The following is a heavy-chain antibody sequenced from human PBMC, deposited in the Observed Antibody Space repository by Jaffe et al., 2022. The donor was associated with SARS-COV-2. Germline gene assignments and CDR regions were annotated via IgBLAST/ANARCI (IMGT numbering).Heavy chain of an antibody. J-gene: IGHJ5*02. CDR1: GYTFSTYA. V-gene: IGHV1-3*01. Sequence: QVQLVQSGAEVKKPGASVKVSCKASGYTFSTYALHWVRQAPGQRLEWMGWINAGRDNPKYSQKFQGRVTITRDTSASTAYMELSSLRSEDTAVYYCARDGCRVGDCYSPTNWFDPWGQGTLVTVSS. CDR3: ARDGCRVGDCYSPTNWFDP. D-gene: IGHD2-21*02. CDR2: INAGRDNP.